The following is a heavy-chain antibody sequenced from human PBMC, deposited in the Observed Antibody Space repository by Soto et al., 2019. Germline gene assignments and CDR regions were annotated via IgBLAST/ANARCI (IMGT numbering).Heavy chain of an antibody. V-gene: IGHV3-33*08. CDR1: GFTFSSYG. CDR3: ARDLGYCSSTSCYTHYYYGMDV. CDR2: IWYDGSNK. D-gene: IGHD2-2*02. J-gene: IGHJ6*02. Sequence: GGSLRLSCAASGFTFSSYGMHWVRQAPGKGLEWVAVIWYDGSNKYYADSVKGRFTISRDNSKNTLYLQMNSLRAEDTAVYYCARDLGYCSSTSCYTHYYYGMDVWGQGTTVTVS.